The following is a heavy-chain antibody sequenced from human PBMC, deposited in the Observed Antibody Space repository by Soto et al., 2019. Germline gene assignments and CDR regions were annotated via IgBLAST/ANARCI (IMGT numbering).Heavy chain of an antibody. D-gene: IGHD3-10*01. CDR2: IRSKAYGGTT. Sequence: GGSLRLSCTASGFTSGDYAMSWFRQAPGKGLEWVGFIRSKAYGGTTEYAASVKGRFTISRDDSKSIAYLQMNSLKTEDTAVYYCTRVPVLWSYYYYGMDVWGQGTTVTVSS. J-gene: IGHJ6*02. CDR3: TRVPVLWSYYYYGMDV. CDR1: GFTSGDYA. V-gene: IGHV3-49*03.